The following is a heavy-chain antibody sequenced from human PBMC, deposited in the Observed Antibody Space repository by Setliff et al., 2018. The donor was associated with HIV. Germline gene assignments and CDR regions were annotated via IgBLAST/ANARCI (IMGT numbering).Heavy chain of an antibody. J-gene: IGHJ6*03. Sequence: KPSETLSLTCIVSGVSTSTSTYYWGWIRQPPGKGLEWIGYIYYSGNTYYNPSLKSRVAISIDTSKNHFSLSLRSVTAADTAVYYCARARRDSYDRGRRNHYYIDVWGKGTTVTVSS. V-gene: IGHV4-39*02. D-gene: IGHD3-22*01. CDR2: IYYSGNT. CDR1: GVSTSTSTYY. CDR3: ARARRDSYDRGRRNHYYIDV.